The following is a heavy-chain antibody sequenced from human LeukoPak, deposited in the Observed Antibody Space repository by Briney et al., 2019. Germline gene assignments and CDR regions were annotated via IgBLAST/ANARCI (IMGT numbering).Heavy chain of an antibody. Sequence: SETLSLTCTVSGGSISNYYWSWIRQPPGKGLEWIGYIYYSGNTNYNPSLKSRVTISVDTSKNQFSLKLTSVTAADTAVYYCARAGRSYSSGWFSDYWGQGTLVTVSS. CDR1: GGSISNYY. V-gene: IGHV4-59*01. CDR3: ARAGRSYSSGWFSDY. CDR2: IYYSGNT. D-gene: IGHD6-19*01. J-gene: IGHJ4*02.